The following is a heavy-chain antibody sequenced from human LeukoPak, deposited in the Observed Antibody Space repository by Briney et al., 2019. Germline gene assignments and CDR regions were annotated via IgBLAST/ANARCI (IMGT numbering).Heavy chain of an antibody. V-gene: IGHV3-48*01. CDR2: ISPSSSTI. J-gene: IGHJ4*02. Sequence: TGGSLRLSCAASGFAFISYTMSWVRQAPGKGLEWVSCISPSSSTIYYDDSVKGRFTISRDNAKNSLYLQMNSLSVEDTAVYYCASTNSLDYWGQGTLVTVPS. CDR3: ASTNSLDY. D-gene: IGHD4-23*01. CDR1: GFAFISYT.